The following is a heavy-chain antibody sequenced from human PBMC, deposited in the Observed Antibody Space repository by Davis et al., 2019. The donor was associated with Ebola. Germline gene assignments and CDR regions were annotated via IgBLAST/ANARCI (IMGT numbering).Heavy chain of an antibody. J-gene: IGHJ6*02. CDR1: GFTFGDYA. Sequence: GSLRLSCTASGFTFGDYAMSWIRQPPGKGLEWIGEINHSGSTNYNPSLKSRVTISVDASKNQFSLKLSSVTAADTAVYYCARAKRGYSYGGYYYGMDVWGQGTTVTVSS. CDR2: INHSGST. D-gene: IGHD5-18*01. CDR3: ARAKRGYSYGGYYYGMDV. V-gene: IGHV4-34*01.